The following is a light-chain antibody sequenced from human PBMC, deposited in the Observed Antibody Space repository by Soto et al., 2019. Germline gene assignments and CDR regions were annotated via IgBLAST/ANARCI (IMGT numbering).Light chain of an antibody. CDR1: SSDVGGYNF. V-gene: IGLV2-14*03. CDR3: GSYTSSSTLV. J-gene: IGLJ2*01. Sequence: QSALTQPASVSGSPGQSITISCTGTSSDVGGYNFVSWYQHHPGKAPKLMIYDVSNRPSGVSIRFSGSKSGNTASLTISGLQAEDEADYYCGSYTSSSTLVFGGGTQLTVL. CDR2: DVS.